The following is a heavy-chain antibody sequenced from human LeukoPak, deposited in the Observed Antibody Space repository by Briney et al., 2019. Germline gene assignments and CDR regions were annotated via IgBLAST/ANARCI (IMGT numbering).Heavy chain of an antibody. CDR3: ARGYCSGGSCYSFDY. Sequence: PVKVSCKASGGTFSSYAISWVRQAPGQGLEWMGRIIPILGIANYAQKFQGRVTITADKSTSTAYMELSSLRSEDTAVYYCARGYCSGGSCYSFDYWGQGTLVTVSS. CDR2: IIPILGIA. CDR1: GGTFSSYA. D-gene: IGHD2-15*01. J-gene: IGHJ4*02. V-gene: IGHV1-69*04.